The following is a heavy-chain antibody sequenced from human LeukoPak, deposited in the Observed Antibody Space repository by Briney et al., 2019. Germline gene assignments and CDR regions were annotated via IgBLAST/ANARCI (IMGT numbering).Heavy chain of an antibody. CDR2: IKQDGSEK. J-gene: IGHJ4*02. D-gene: IGHD6-19*01. Sequence: GGSLRLSCAASGFTFSNYWRSWVRQAPGKGLEWVANIKQDGSEKYYVDSVKGRFTNSRDNAKNSLYLQMNSLRVEDTAVYYCARVQGRSGLGIFEYWGQGTLVRVSS. V-gene: IGHV3-7*01. CDR3: ARVQGRSGLGIFEY. CDR1: GFTFSNYW.